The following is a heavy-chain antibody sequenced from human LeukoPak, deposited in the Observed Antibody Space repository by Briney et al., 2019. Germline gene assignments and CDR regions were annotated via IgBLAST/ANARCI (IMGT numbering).Heavy chain of an antibody. CDR2: IIPIFGTA. CDR3: ARGYCSGGSCRLPYGMDV. CDR1: GGTFSSYA. V-gene: IGHV1-69*13. D-gene: IGHD2-15*01. J-gene: IGHJ6*02. Sequence: ASVKVSCKASGGTFSSYAISWVGQAPGQGLEWMGGIIPIFGTANYAQKFQGRVTITADESTSTAYMELSSLRSEDTAVYYCARGYCSGGSCRLPYGMDVWGQGTTVTVSS.